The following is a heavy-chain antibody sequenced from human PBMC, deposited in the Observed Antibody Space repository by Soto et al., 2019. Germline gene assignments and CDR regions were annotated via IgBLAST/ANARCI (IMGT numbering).Heavy chain of an antibody. D-gene: IGHD3-10*01. CDR2: ISWKSGSI. CDR1: GFTFDDYA. Sequence: EVQLVESGGGLVQPGRSLRLSCTASGFTFDDYAMHWVRQAPGKGLEWVSGISWKSGSIGYADSVKGRFTISRDNAKNSLYLKMNSLRAEETAMYYCVKDGYYYGSGMIYYYYMDVWGKGTTVTVSS. J-gene: IGHJ6*03. CDR3: VKDGYYYGSGMIYYYYMDV. V-gene: IGHV3-9*01.